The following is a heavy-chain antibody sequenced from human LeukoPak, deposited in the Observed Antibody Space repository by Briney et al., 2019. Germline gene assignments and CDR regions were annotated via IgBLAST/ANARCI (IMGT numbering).Heavy chain of an antibody. V-gene: IGHV1-18*01. CDR2: ISAYNGNT. J-gene: IGHJ6*02. D-gene: IGHD6-6*01. Sequence: ASVKVSCKASGYTFTNYAMHWVRQAPGQGLEWMGWISAYNGNTNYAQKLQGRVTMTTDTSTSTAYMELRSLRSDDTAVYYCARWRSLAALGYYYGMDVWGQGTTVTVSS. CDR3: ARWRSLAALGYYYGMDV. CDR1: GYTFTNYA.